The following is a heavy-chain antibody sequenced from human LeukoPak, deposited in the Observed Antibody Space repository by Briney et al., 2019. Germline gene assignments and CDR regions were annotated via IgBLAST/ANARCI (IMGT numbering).Heavy chain of an antibody. CDR2: IYYSGST. V-gene: IGHV4-59*12. J-gene: IGHJ5*02. D-gene: IGHD6-13*01. CDR1: GGSMSSYY. Sequence: SETLSLTCTVSGGSMSSYYWSWIRQPPGKGLEWIGYIYYSGSTNYNPSLKSRVTISVDTSKNQFSLKLSSVTAADTAVYYCARDEYSSSWYSGWFDPWGQGTLVTVSS. CDR3: ARDEYSSSWYSGWFDP.